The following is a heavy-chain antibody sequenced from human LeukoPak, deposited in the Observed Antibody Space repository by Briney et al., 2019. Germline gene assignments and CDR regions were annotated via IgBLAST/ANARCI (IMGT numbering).Heavy chain of an antibody. CDR1: GFIFGSYT. D-gene: IGHD2-15*01. J-gene: IGHJ3*02. V-gene: IGHV3-21*01. Sequence: GGSLRLSCAASGFIFGSYTMNWVRQAPGKGLEWVSSIGSSSYIYYADSVKGRFTISRDNSKNTLYLQMNSLRGEDTAVYYCARGDSTGGRKPFDIWGQGTMVTVSS. CDR3: ARGDSTGGRKPFDI. CDR2: IGSSSYI.